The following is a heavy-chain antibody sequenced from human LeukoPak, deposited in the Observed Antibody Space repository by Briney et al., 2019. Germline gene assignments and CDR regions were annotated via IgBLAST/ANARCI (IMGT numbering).Heavy chain of an antibody. Sequence: PGRSLRLSCAASGFTFSSYAMHWVRQAPGKGLGWVAVISYDGSNKYYADSVKGRFTISRDNSKSTLYLQMNSLRAEDTAVYYCARDLGNGYGVFDYWGQGTLVTVSS. D-gene: IGHD4-17*01. CDR1: GFTFSSYA. V-gene: IGHV3-30-3*01. CDR3: ARDLGNGYGVFDY. J-gene: IGHJ4*02. CDR2: ISYDGSNK.